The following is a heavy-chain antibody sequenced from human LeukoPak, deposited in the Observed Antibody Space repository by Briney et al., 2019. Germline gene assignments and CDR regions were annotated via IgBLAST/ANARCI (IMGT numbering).Heavy chain of an antibody. CDR1: GFTFSDHY. D-gene: IGHD1-26*01. CDR2: SRDKTKGFST. V-gene: IGHV3-72*01. Sequence: PGGSLRLSCAVSGFTFSDHYIDWVRQAPGKGLEWVGRSRDKTKGFSTDYAASVKGRFTISRDDSNNSLYLHLNSLKTEDTAVYYCVRIDMGATSRDGLHIWGQGTMVTVSS. CDR3: VRIDMGATSRDGLHI. J-gene: IGHJ3*02.